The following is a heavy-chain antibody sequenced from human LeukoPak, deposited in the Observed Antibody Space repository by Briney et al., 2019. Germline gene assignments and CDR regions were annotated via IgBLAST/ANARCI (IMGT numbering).Heavy chain of an antibody. J-gene: IGHJ6*02. CDR1: GFTFSSYW. Sequence: GGSLRPSCAASGFTFSSYWMNWARQAPGKGLEWVASINHNGNVNYYVDSVKGRFTISRDNARNSLYLQMSNLRAEDTAVYFCARGGGLDVWGQGATVTVSS. CDR3: ARGGGLDV. V-gene: IGHV3-7*03. D-gene: IGHD3-16*01. CDR2: INHNGNVN.